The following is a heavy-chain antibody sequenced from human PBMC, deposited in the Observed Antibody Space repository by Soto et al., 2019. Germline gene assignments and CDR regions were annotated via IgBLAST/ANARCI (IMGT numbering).Heavy chain of an antibody. CDR2: IRSSGSTI. Sequence: GGSLRLSCAASGFTFSDYYMSWIRQAPGKGLEWVSYIRSSGSTIYYADYVKGRFTISRDNAKNSLYLQMNSLRAEDTAVYYCARVYDSSGYYTPTYYGMDVWGQGTTVTVSS. D-gene: IGHD3-22*01. CDR3: ARVYDSSGYYTPTYYGMDV. CDR1: GFTFSDYY. V-gene: IGHV3-11*01. J-gene: IGHJ6*02.